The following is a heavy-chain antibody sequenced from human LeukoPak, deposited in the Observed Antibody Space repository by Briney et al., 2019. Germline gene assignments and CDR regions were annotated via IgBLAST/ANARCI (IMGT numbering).Heavy chain of an antibody. D-gene: IGHD3-3*01. J-gene: IGHJ4*02. Sequence: GASVKVSCKASGYTFTSYDINWVRQATGQGLEWMGWMNPNSGNTGYAQKFQGRVTMTRNTSISTAYMELRSLRSDDTAVYYCARERHHYDFWSGYYLHFDYWGQGTLVTVSS. CDR1: GYTFTSYD. CDR2: MNPNSGNT. V-gene: IGHV1-8*01. CDR3: ARERHHYDFWSGYYLHFDY.